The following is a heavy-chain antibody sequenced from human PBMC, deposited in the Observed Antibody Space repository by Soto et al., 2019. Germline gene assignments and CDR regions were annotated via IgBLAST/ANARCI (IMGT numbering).Heavy chain of an antibody. CDR1: GYTFTSYA. Sequence: GASVKVSCKASGYTFTSYAMHWVRQAPGQRLEWMGWINAGNGNTKYSQKFQGRVTITRDTSASTAYMELSSLRSEDTAVYYCARGWYSSGWYRSYFDYCGQGTLVTLSS. CDR2: INAGNGNT. V-gene: IGHV1-3*01. D-gene: IGHD6-19*01. CDR3: ARGWYSSGWYRSYFDY. J-gene: IGHJ4*02.